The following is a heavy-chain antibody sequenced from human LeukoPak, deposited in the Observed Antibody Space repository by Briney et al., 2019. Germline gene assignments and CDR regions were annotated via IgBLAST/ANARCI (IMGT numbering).Heavy chain of an antibody. Sequence: SETLSLTCAVYGGSFGGYYWSWIRQPPGKGLEWIGEINHSGSTNYNPSLKSRVTISVDTSKNQFSLKLSSVTAADTAVYYCASSGYYPRPNFDYWGQGTLVTVSS. CDR1: GGSFGGYY. CDR3: ASSGYYPRPNFDY. D-gene: IGHD3-22*01. CDR2: INHSGST. V-gene: IGHV4-34*01. J-gene: IGHJ4*02.